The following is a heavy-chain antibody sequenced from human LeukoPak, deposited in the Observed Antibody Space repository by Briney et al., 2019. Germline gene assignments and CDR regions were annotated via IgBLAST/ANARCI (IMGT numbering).Heavy chain of an antibody. CDR3: ARARRYCSGGSCYLVGAFDI. Sequence: GASVKVSCKASGGTFSSYAISWVRQAPGQGLEWMGWISAYYGNTNYAQKLQGRVTMTRDTSISTAYMELSRLRSDDTAVYYCARARRYCSGGSCYLVGAFDIWGQGTMVTVSS. V-gene: IGHV1-18*01. J-gene: IGHJ3*02. CDR2: ISAYYGNT. D-gene: IGHD2-15*01. CDR1: GGTFSSYA.